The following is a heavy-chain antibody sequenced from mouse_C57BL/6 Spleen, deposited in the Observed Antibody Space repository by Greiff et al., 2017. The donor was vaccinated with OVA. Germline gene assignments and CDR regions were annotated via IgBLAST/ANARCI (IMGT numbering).Heavy chain of an antibody. Sequence: VKLMESGPGLVQPSQSLSITCTVSGFSLTSYGVHWVRQSPGKGLEWLGVIWSGGSTDYNAAFISRLSISKDNSKSQVFFKMNSLQADDTAIYYCARGDLYDGYPFDYWGQGTTLTVSS. D-gene: IGHD2-3*01. CDR2: IWSGGST. J-gene: IGHJ2*01. CDR3: ARGDLYDGYPFDY. V-gene: IGHV2-2*01. CDR1: GFSLTSYG.